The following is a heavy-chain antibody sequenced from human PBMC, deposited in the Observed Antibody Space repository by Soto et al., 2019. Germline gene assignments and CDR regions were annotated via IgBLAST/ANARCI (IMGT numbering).Heavy chain of an antibody. J-gene: IGHJ4*02. D-gene: IGHD2-8*01. CDR2: IYYSGST. CDR1: GGSISSYY. CDR3: ARTYGGYYDY. Sequence: ETLSLTCTVSGGSISSYYWSWIRQPPGKGLEWIGYIYYSGSTNYNPSLKSRVTISVDTSKNQFSLKLRSVTAADTAVYYCARTYGGYYDYWGQGTLVTSPQ. V-gene: IGHV4-59*01.